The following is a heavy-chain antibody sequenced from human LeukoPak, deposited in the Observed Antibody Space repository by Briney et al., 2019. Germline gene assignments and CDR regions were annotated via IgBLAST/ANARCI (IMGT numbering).Heavy chain of an antibody. V-gene: IGHV3-11*04. D-gene: IGHD2-2*01. Sequence: GGSLRLSCAASGFTFSDYYMSWIRQAPGKGLEWVSYISSSGSTIYYADSVKGRFTISRDNAKNSLYLQMNSLRAEDTAVYYCARARGGYCSSTSCYLNYYYYMDVWGKGTTVTVSS. CDR3: ARARGGYCSSTSCYLNYYYYMDV. CDR2: ISSSGSTI. CDR1: GFTFSDYY. J-gene: IGHJ6*03.